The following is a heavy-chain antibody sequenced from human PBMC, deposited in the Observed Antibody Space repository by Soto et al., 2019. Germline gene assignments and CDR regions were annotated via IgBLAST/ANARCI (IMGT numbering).Heavy chain of an antibody. CDR2: MNPNSGDT. V-gene: IGHV1-8*01. D-gene: IGHD1-26*01. CDR1: GYTFTSYD. Sequence: ASVKVSCKASGYTFTSYDINWVRQATGQGLEWMGWMNPNSGDTGYAQKFQGRVTMTRNTSISTAYMELSSLRSEDTAVYYCARVRLVGANAFDIWGQGTMVTVSS. CDR3: ARVRLVGANAFDI. J-gene: IGHJ3*02.